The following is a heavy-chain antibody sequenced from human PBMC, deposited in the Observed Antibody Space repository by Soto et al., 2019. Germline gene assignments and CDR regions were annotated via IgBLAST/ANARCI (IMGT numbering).Heavy chain of an antibody. V-gene: IGHV3-74*01. CDR3: ARDDYGDYGFDY. Sequence: GGSLRLSCAASVFTFSSYWMHWVRQAPGKGLVWVSRINSDGSSTSYADSVKGRFTISRDNAKNTLYLQMNSLRAEDTAVYYCARDDYGDYGFDYWGQGTLVTVSS. CDR2: INSDGSST. CDR1: VFTFSSYW. D-gene: IGHD4-17*01. J-gene: IGHJ4*02.